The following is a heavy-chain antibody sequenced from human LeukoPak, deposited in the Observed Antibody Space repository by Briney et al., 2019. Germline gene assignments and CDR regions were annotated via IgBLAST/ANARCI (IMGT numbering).Heavy chain of an antibody. D-gene: IGHD3-16*02. CDR3: TRRSEASSYRYY. V-gene: IGHV4-39*01. CDR1: GGSITSSGYS. CDR2: IFYGVNT. J-gene: IGHJ4*02. Sequence: MSSETLSLTCTVSGGSITSSGYSWGWVRQPPGKGLEWIGDIFYGVNTYYSPSLRSRVTISVDTSRNQFSLALNSVTAADTAVYYCTRRSEASSYRYYWGQGTLVTVSS.